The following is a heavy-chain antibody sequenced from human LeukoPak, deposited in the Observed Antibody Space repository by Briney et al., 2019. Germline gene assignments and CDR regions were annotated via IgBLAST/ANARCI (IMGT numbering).Heavy chain of an antibody. Sequence: GGSLRLSCAVSGITLSNYGMSWVRQAPGKGLEWVAGISGSGGSTNYADSVKGRFTISRDNSKNTLYLQMNSLRAEDTAVYYCAKDSSGYASDYFDYWGQGTLVTVSS. CDR1: GITLSNYG. V-gene: IGHV3-23*01. D-gene: IGHD5-12*01. CDR3: AKDSSGYASDYFDY. CDR2: ISGSGGST. J-gene: IGHJ4*02.